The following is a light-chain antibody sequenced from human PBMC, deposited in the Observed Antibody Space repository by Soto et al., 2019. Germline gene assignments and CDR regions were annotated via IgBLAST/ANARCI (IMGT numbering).Light chain of an antibody. CDR2: DTS. V-gene: IGKV3-15*01. CDR1: QSIRSN. CDR3: QRYNNWPLT. Sequence: EIVMAQSPDTLSLSPGEGATLSCRVSQSIRSNLAWYQQRPGQAPRLLVYDTSTRATGVPARFSGSRSGTEFTLTINSLQSEDFAVYYCQRYNNWPLTFGGGTKVDIK. J-gene: IGKJ4*01.